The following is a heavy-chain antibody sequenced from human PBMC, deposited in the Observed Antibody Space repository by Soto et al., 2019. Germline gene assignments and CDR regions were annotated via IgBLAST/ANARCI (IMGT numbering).Heavy chain of an antibody. J-gene: IGHJ6*02. CDR3: ARPDEGGYSSNHHYYYALDV. Sequence: ASVKVSCKASGGTFRSYSISWVRQAPGQGLEWMGGIIPIFDITNYAQKFQGRVTITADESTSTAYMELSSLGSDDTAVYYCARPDEGGYSSNHHYYYALDVWGQGTTVTVSS. D-gene: IGHD3-22*01. CDR1: GGTFRSYS. V-gene: IGHV1-69*13. CDR2: IIPIFDIT.